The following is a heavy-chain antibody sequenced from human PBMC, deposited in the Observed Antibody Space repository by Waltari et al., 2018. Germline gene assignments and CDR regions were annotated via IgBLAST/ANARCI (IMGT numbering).Heavy chain of an antibody. CDR3: ARDRILEWLLSSYYYGMDV. CDR2: INPNSGGT. V-gene: IGHV1-2*02. CDR1: GYTFTGSY. D-gene: IGHD3-3*01. J-gene: IGHJ6*02. Sequence: QVQLVQSGAEVKKPGASVKVSCKASGYTFTGSYMHWVRQAPGHGLEWMGWINPNSGGTNYAQKFQGRVTMTRDTSISTAYMELSRLRSDDTAVYYCARDRILEWLLSSYYYGMDVWGQGTTVTVSS.